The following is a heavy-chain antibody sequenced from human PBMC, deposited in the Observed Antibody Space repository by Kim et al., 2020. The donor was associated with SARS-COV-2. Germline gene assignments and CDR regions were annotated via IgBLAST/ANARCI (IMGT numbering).Heavy chain of an antibody. J-gene: IGHJ4*02. V-gene: IGHV3-23*01. Sequence: GGSLRLSCAASGLMFSSYVMTWVRQAPGKGLEWVSITQFSGDDTYYADSVKGRFTISRDKSNNMLYLQMNSLRADDTAVYYCAKGLVTEWFSFDYWGQGTLVTVS. CDR3: AKGLVTEWFSFDY. D-gene: IGHD3-3*01. CDR2: TQFSGDDT. CDR1: GLMFSSYV.